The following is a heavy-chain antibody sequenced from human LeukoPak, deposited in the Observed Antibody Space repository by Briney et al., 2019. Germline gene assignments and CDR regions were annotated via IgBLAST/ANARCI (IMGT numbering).Heavy chain of an antibody. CDR3: ARGPYYYDSGVYDSVWLDP. CDR1: GLTVSSNY. D-gene: IGHD3-22*01. V-gene: IGHV3-53*01. CDR2: IYSGGST. J-gene: IGHJ5*02. Sequence: GGSLRLSCAASGLTVSSNYMSWVRQAPGKGLEWVSVIYSGGSTYYADSVKGRFTISRDSSKNTLYLQMNSLRAEDTAVFYCARGPYYYDSGVYDSVWLDPWGQGTLVTVSS.